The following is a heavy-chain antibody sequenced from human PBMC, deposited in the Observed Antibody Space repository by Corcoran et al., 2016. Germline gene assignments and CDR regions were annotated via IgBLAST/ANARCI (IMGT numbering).Heavy chain of an antibody. V-gene: IGHV1-2*02. CDR1: GYTFTDYY. CDR3: TRDSVSAAGLYFDL. CDR2: VYAKTGDP. D-gene: IGHD6-13*01. Sequence: QVRMVQSGAEVKNPGASVKVSCETSGYTFTDYYLNWVRQAPGQGLEWMGWVYAKTGDPKYAQKFQGRVTMTRDTSISTAYMELSSLRSDDTAVYYCTRDSVSAAGLYFDLWGQGTMVTVSS. J-gene: IGHJ3*01.